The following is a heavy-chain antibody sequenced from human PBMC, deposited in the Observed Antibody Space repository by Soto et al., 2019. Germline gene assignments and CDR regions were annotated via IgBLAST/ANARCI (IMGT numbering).Heavy chain of an antibody. CDR2: ISHDGINK. D-gene: IGHD6-19*01. J-gene: IGHJ5*01. Sequence: QVRLVESGGGVVQPGRSLRLSCTASGFSFSSYAMYWFRQPPGKGLEWVAVISHDGINKHYADSVKGRVTVSRDNSNHSLDLQLNSQRGEDTAMYYCARYIYSSDYFVTWFEPWGQGTLVTVSS. CDR3: ARYIYSSDYFVTWFEP. CDR1: GFSFSSYA. V-gene: IGHV3-30-3*01.